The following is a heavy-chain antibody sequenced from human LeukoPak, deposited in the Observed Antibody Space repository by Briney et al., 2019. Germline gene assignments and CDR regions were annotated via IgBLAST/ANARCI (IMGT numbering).Heavy chain of an antibody. Sequence: GGSLRLSCAASGFTFSSYGMYWVRQAPGKGLEWVTNIWYDGSNKYYADPVKGRFTISRDNSKNTLYLQMNSLRAEDTAVYYCARGLFNYDSSGLNYWGQGTLVTVSS. D-gene: IGHD3-22*01. CDR3: ARGLFNYDSSGLNY. CDR1: GFTFSSYG. V-gene: IGHV3-33*01. J-gene: IGHJ4*02. CDR2: IWYDGSNK.